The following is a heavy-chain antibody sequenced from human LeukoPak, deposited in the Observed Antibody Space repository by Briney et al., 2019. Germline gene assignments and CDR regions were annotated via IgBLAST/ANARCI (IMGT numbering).Heavy chain of an antibody. Sequence: SQTLSLTCTVSGGSISSGDYYWSWIRQPPGKGLEWIGYIYHSGSTYYNPSLKRRVTISVDTSKNQFSLKLSSVTAADTAVYYCARRPDCSSTSCYSFWFDPWDQGTLVTVSS. V-gene: IGHV4-30-4*08. CDR3: ARRPDCSSTSCYSFWFDP. D-gene: IGHD2-2*02. CDR1: GGSISSGDYY. CDR2: IYHSGST. J-gene: IGHJ5*02.